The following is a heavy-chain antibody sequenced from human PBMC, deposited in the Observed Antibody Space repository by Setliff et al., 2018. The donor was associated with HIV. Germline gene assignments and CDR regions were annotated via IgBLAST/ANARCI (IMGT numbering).Heavy chain of an antibody. D-gene: IGHD2-15*01. J-gene: IGHJ6*03. CDR1: GFTFSTYG. CDR3: ARDATRGGDMDV. V-gene: IGHV3-30*02. CDR2: IFYDGSNK. Sequence: GGSLRLSCAASGFTFSTYGMHWVRQAPGKGLEWVAIIFYDGSNKYYADSVKGRFTISRDNSKNTLYLQMNSLRAEDTAVYYCARDATRGGDMDVWGKGITVTVSS.